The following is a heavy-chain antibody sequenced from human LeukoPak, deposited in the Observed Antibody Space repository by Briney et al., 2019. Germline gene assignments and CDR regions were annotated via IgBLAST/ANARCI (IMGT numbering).Heavy chain of an antibody. D-gene: IGHD5-24*01. CDR3: ARVLTTKGGDGYNYRIIDY. Sequence: PSETLSLTCSVSGGSISRYYWSWIRQPPGKGLEWIGYIYYSGSSNYNPSLKSRVTMSEDTSQNQVSLKLTSVTAADTAVYYCARVLTTKGGDGYNYRIIDYWGQGTLVTVSS. CDR2: IYYSGSS. J-gene: IGHJ4*02. V-gene: IGHV4-59*01. CDR1: GGSISRYY.